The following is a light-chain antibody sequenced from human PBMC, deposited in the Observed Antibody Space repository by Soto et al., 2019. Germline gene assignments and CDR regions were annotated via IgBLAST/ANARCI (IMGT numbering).Light chain of an antibody. CDR2: SDN. CDR3: AAWDDSLNGCV. Sequence: QSVLTQPPSASGIPGQRGTISCSGSSSNIGTYSVSWYQHFPGTAPRLLIYSDNQRPSGVPDRFSASKSGASASLAISGLQSEDEADFYCAAWDDSLNGCVFGTGTKLTVL. CDR1: SSNIGTYS. V-gene: IGLV1-44*01. J-gene: IGLJ1*01.